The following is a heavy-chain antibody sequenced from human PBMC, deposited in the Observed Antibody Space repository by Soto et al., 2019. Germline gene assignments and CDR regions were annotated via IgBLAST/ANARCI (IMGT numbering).Heavy chain of an antibody. Sequence: PGGSLRLSCAASGFPFGSYTMDWVRQAPGKGLERVAHISSGSSGAAYYADSVKGRFTISRDNAKNSLILQMTSLKDEDTAIYYCARDWSWSFDYWGQGTLVTVSS. CDR2: ISSGSSGAA. J-gene: IGHJ4*02. CDR1: GFPFGSYT. CDR3: ARDWSWSFDY. D-gene: IGHD6-13*01. V-gene: IGHV3-48*02.